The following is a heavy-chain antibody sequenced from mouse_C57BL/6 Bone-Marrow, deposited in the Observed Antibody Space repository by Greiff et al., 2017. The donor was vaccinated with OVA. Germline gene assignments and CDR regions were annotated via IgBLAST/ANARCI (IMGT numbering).Heavy chain of an antibody. Sequence: VKLMESGAELARPGASVKLSCKASGYTFTSYGISWVKQRTGQGLEWIGEIYPRSGNTYYNEKFKGKATLTADKSSSTAYMELRSLTSEDSAVYFCRSEGYFDVWGTGTTVTVSS. CDR1: GYTFTSYG. V-gene: IGHV1-81*01. J-gene: IGHJ1*03. CDR3: RSEGYFDV. CDR2: IYPRSGNT.